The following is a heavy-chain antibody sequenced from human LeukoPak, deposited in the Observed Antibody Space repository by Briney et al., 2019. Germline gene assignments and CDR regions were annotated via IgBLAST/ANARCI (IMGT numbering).Heavy chain of an antibody. CDR3: ARGRDTVTTVYYYYYYMDV. V-gene: IGHV3-7*01. J-gene: IGHJ6*03. CDR2: IKQDGSEK. CDR1: GFTFSSYW. D-gene: IGHD4-17*01. Sequence: GGSLRLSCAASGFTFSSYWMSWVRQAPGKGLECVANIKQDGSEKYYVDSVKGRFTISRDNAKNSLYLQMNSLRAEDTAVYYCARGRDTVTTVYYYYYYMDVWGKGTTVTVSS.